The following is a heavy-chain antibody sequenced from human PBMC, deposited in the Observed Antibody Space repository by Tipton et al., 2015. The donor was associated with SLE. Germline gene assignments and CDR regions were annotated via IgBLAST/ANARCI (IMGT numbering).Heavy chain of an antibody. D-gene: IGHD3-10*01. CDR2: TWYDGSKK. Sequence: SLRLSCAASGFTFGDFAMHWVRQAPGKGLEWVAATWYDGSKKFYADSVKGRFTISRDNSENTLYLQMNSLRGDDTAVYYCAKDKESGARGFDYWGQGTLATVSS. J-gene: IGHJ4*02. CDR3: AKDKESGARGFDY. CDR1: GFTFGDFA. V-gene: IGHV3-33*06.